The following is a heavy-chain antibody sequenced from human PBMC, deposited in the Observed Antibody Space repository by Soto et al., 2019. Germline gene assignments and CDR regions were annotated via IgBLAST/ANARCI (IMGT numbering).Heavy chain of an antibody. V-gene: IGHV5-51*01. J-gene: IGHJ4*02. CDR1: GYTFTNYW. D-gene: IGHD3-16*01. CDR2: IFPGDSDT. CDR3: VRPNFGALTHFDF. Sequence: GESLKISCKAIGYTFTNYWIGWVRQTPGKGLEWMGIIFPGDSDTRYNPSFEGQVTDSADESISTAYLQWNTLKASDTAMYYCVRPNFGALTHFDFWGQGTLVTVSS.